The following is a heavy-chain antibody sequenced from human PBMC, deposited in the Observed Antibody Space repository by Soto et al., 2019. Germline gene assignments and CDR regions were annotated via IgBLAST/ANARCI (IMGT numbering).Heavy chain of an antibody. V-gene: IGHV3-33*01. Sequence: QVQLVESGGGVVQPGRSLRLSCAASGFTFSSYGMHWVRQTPGKGLEWVAVIWYDGSNKYHGDSVKGRFTISRDNSKNTLNLQMNSLRAEDTAVYYCARDRRRYGMDVWGQGTTVTVSS. J-gene: IGHJ6*02. CDR3: ARDRRRYGMDV. CDR2: IWYDGSNK. CDR1: GFTFSSYG.